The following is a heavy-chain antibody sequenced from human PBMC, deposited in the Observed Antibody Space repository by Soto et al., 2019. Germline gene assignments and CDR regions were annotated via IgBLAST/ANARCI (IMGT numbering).Heavy chain of an antibody. D-gene: IGHD3-3*01. CDR1: GFTFNRHA. CDR3: ARGVDSWSGYLF. CDR2: IHHSGST. Sequence: GSLRLSCAASGFTFNRHAMNWIRQSPGKGLEWIGEIHHSGSTKYNPSLKSRVSLSVDTSTKQFSLKMTSMTAADRGVYYCARGVDSWSGYLFWGQGTPVTVSS. J-gene: IGHJ4*02. V-gene: IGHV4-34*01.